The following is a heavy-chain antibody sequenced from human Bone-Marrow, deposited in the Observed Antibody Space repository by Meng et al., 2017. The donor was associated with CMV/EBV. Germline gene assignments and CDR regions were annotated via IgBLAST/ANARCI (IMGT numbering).Heavy chain of an antibody. V-gene: IGHV3-30*02. CDR1: GFTFKNYA. CDR3: SPVVRPY. J-gene: IGHJ4*02. Sequence: GGSLRLSCVASGFTFKNYAMHWVRQAPGKGLEWVAFIRWDASNKDYTDSVKGRFSVSRDNSRNTLYLKMDSLRAEDTAVYYCSPVVRPYWGQGTLVTVSS. CDR2: IRWDASNK. D-gene: IGHD2-21*01.